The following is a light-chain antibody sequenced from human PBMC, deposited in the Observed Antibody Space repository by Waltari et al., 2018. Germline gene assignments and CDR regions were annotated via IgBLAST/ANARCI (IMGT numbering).Light chain of an antibody. CDR2: ENF. V-gene: IGLV6-57*04. J-gene: IGLJ2*01. CDR1: GRSIASDY. Sequence: FLLTQPHSVSESPGKTITISCTRSGRSIASDYVQWYQQRPGSAPTTVIFENFQRPSGVPHRFSGSIDSSSNSASLIISGLKTEDEADYYCQSSDNNTVFFGGGTRLTVL. CDR3: QSSDNNTVF.